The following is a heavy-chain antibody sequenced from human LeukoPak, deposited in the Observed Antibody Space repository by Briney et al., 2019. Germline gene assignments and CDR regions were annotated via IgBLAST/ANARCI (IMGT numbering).Heavy chain of an antibody. J-gene: IGHJ6*02. V-gene: IGHV3-30*03. CDR1: RFTFSSYG. CDR3: VLRFLEWSSGMDV. CDR2: ISYDGSNK. Sequence: PGGSLRLSCAASRFTFSSYGMHWVRQVPGKGLEWVAVISYDGSNKYYADSVKGRFTISRDNSKNTLYLQMNSLRAEDTAVYYCVLRFLEWSSGMDVWGQGTTVTVSS. D-gene: IGHD3-3*01.